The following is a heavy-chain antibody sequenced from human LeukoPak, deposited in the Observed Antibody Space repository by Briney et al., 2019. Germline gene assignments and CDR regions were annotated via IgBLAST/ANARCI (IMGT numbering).Heavy chain of an antibody. CDR2: INPNSGGT. CDR1: GYTFTGYY. J-gene: IGHJ4*02. D-gene: IGHD5-18*01. Sequence: ASVTVSCKASGYTFTGYYMHWVRQAPGQGLEWMGRINPNSGGTNYAQKFQGRVTMTRDTSISTAYMELSRLRSDDTAVYYCARDLRGYSYGYAYWGQGTLVTVSS. V-gene: IGHV1-2*06. CDR3: ARDLRGYSYGYAY.